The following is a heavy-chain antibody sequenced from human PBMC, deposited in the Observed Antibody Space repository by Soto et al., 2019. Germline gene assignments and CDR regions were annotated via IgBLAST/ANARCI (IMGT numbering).Heavy chain of an antibody. Sequence: QVQLVESGGGVVQPGRSLRLSCAASGFTFSSYGMHWVRQAPGKGLEWGAVISYDGSNKYYADSVKVRFTIYRDNSMNTLYLQMNSLRAEDTAVYYCAKVYGSGRGYGMDVWGQGTTVNVSS. CDR1: GFTFSSYG. CDR3: AKVYGSGRGYGMDV. J-gene: IGHJ6*02. V-gene: IGHV3-30*18. D-gene: IGHD3-10*01. CDR2: ISYDGSNK.